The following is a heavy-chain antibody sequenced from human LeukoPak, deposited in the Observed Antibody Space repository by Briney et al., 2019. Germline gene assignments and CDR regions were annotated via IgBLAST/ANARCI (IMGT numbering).Heavy chain of an antibody. V-gene: IGHV5-51*01. D-gene: IGHD3-16*01. CDR1: GYSFTSYW. J-gene: IGHJ4*02. CDR2: IYPGDSDT. Sequence: GESLKISCKGSGYSFTSYWIGWVRQMPGKGLGWMGIIYPGDSDTRYSPSFQGQVTISADKSISTAYLQWSSLKASDTAMYYCARPQGWGAEGGYFDYWGQGTLVTVSS. CDR3: ARPQGWGAEGGYFDY.